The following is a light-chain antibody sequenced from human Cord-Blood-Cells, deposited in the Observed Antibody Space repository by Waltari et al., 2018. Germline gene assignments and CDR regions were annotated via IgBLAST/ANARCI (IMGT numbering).Light chain of an antibody. CDR2: RNN. V-gene: IGLV1-47*01. CDR3: AAWDDSLSGWV. J-gene: IGLJ3*02. CDR1: RPHIRRNS. Sequence: QSVLTQPPSASGTPGQRLPLSYSGSRPHIRRNSVYLYQHLPGTAPRHLSYRNNQRPAGVPDRFSGYKSGTSASLAISGLRSEDEADYYCAAWDDSLSGWVFGGGTKLTVL.